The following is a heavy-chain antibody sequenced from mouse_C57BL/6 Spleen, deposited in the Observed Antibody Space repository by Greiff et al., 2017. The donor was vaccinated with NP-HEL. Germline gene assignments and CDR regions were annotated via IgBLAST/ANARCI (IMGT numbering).Heavy chain of an antibody. J-gene: IGHJ4*01. D-gene: IGHD2-4*01. CDR3: ARGIYYDDDKDAMDY. Sequence: QVQLQQPGAELVKPGASVKMSCKASGYTFTSYWITWVKQRPGQGLEWIGDIYPGSGSTNYNEKFKSKATLTVDTSSSTAYMQLSSLTSEDSAVYYCARGIYYDDDKDAMDYWGQGTSVTVSS. V-gene: IGHV1-55*01. CDR2: IYPGSGST. CDR1: GYTFTSYW.